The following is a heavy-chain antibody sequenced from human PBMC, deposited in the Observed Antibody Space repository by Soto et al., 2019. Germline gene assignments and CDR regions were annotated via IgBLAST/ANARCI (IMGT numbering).Heavy chain of an antibody. Sequence: PSETLSLTCDVSGGSFTGYYRSWIRQPPGKGLEWIGETNHSGFTNYNPSLTGRVTISLDTSKSQFSLKLSSLTAADTAFYFCARGHGRFAHWGQGTLVTVSS. CDR2: TNHSGFT. CDR3: ARGHGRFAH. V-gene: IGHV4-34*01. J-gene: IGHJ4*02. CDR1: GGSFTGYY.